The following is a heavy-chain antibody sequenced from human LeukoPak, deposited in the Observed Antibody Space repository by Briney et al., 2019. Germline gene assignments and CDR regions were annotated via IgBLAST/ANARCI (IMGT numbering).Heavy chain of an antibody. V-gene: IGHV3-30*02. CDR3: AKAFGSGSYIIDH. D-gene: IGHD3-10*01. J-gene: IGHJ4*02. CDR1: GFTFSSNG. CDR2: MRSDGSHE. Sequence: PGGSLRLSCATSGFTFSSNGVHWARQAPGTGLEWVAFMRSDGSHEEYAESVKGRFAISRDTFKNTVHLQMYSVRFEDTAVYYGAKAFGSGSYIIDHWGRGTLVTVSS.